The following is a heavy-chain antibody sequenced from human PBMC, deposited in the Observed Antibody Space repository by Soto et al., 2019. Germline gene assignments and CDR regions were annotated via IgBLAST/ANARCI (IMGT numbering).Heavy chain of an antibody. CDR2: IIPIFGTA. V-gene: IGHV1-69*01. CDR1: GGTFSSYA. CDR3: XXXXXFDP. J-gene: IGHJ5*02. Sequence: QVQLVQSGAEVKKPGSSVKVSCKASGGTFSSYAISXVRQAPGQGLEWMGGIIPIFGTANYAQKFQGRVTITADESTSTAYMXLXSLXXXXXXXXXXXXXXXFDPWGQGTLVTVSS.